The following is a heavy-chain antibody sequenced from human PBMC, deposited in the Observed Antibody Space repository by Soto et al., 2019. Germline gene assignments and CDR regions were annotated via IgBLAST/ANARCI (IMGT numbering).Heavy chain of an antibody. CDR3: ARLGLFYYGSERYPEYFQH. CDR1: GGTFSSYA. D-gene: IGHD3-10*01. CDR2: IIPSFGPA. Sequence: QVQLVQSGAEVKKPGSSVKVSCKASGGTFSSYAISWVRQAPGQGLEWMGGIIPSFGPANYAQKFQGRVTITADEATSPASMVLSSLSADDSAVYSWARLGLFYYGSERYPEYFQHSGQGPLVTVSS. V-gene: IGHV1-69*12. J-gene: IGHJ1*01.